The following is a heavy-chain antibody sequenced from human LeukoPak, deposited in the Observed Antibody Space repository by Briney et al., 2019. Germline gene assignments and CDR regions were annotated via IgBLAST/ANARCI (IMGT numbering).Heavy chain of an antibody. CDR2: IYYSGST. CDR1: GGSISSYY. D-gene: IGHD2-2*01. CDR3: ARVGIVVPAAMGGYGMDV. J-gene: IGHJ6*02. Sequence: PSETLSLTCTVSGGSISSYYWSWIRQPPGKGLEWIGYIYYSGSTNYNPSLKSRVTISVDTSKNQFSLKLSSVTAADTAVYYCARVGIVVPAAMGGYGMDVWGQGTTVIVSS. V-gene: IGHV4-59*01.